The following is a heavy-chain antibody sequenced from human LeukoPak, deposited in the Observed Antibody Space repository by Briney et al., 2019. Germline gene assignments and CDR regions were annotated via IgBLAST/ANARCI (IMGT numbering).Heavy chain of an antibody. V-gene: IGHV1-2*04. CDR2: INPNSGGT. D-gene: IGHD3-9*01. Sequence: ASVKVSCKASGYTFTGYYMHWVRQAPGQGLEWMGWINPNSGGTNYAQKFQGWVTMTRDTSISTAYMELSRLRSDDTAVYYCARDRIVDPVLRYFDWLPLDFDYWGQGTLVTVSS. CDR3: ARDRIVDPVLRYFDWLPLDFDY. J-gene: IGHJ4*02. CDR1: GYTFTGYY.